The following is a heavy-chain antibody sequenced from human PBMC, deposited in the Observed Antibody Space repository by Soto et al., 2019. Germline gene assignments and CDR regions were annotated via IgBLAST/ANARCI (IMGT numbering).Heavy chain of an antibody. CDR2: IWYDGSNK. CDR1: GFTFSSYG. Sequence: GGSLRLSCAASGFTFSSYGMHWVRQAPGKGLEWVAVIWYDGSNKYYADSVKGRFTISRDNSKNTLYLQMNSLRAEDTAVYYCARDFGAAAGTDYYYYGMDVWGQGTRVTVPS. J-gene: IGHJ6*02. V-gene: IGHV3-33*01. D-gene: IGHD6-13*01. CDR3: ARDFGAAAGTDYYYYGMDV.